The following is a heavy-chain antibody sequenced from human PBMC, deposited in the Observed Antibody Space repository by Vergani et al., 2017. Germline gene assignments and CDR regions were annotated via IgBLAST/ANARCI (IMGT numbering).Heavy chain of an antibody. CDR1: GYTFTGYY. CDR3: ARRRRYYYDSSGPSDY. Sequence: QVQLVQSGAKVKKPGASVKVSCKASGYTFTGYYMHWVRQAPGQGLEWMGWINPNSGGTNYAQKFQGRVTMTRDTSISTAYMELSRLRSDDTAVYYCARRRRYYYDSSGPSDYWGQGTLVTVSS. V-gene: IGHV1-2*02. D-gene: IGHD3-22*01. J-gene: IGHJ4*02. CDR2: INPNSGGT.